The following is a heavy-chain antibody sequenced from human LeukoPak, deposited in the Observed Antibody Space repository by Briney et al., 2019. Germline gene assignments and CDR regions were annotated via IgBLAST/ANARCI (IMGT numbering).Heavy chain of an antibody. Sequence: ASVKVSCKASGYTFTSYGISWVRQAPGQGPEWMGWISAYNGNTNYAQKLQGRVTMTTDTSTSTAYMELRSLRSDDTAVYYCARDGYYDSSGYYYYYYYMDVWGKGTTVTISS. V-gene: IGHV1-18*01. CDR3: ARDGYYDSSGYYYYYYYMDV. J-gene: IGHJ6*03. D-gene: IGHD3-22*01. CDR1: GYTFTSYG. CDR2: ISAYNGNT.